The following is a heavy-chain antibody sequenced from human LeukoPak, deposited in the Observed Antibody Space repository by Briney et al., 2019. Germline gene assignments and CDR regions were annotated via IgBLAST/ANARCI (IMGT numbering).Heavy chain of an antibody. CDR1: GGSISSYY. V-gene: IGHV4-34*01. CDR3: ARTSSGSRLKNYYYYMDV. J-gene: IGHJ6*03. D-gene: IGHD1-26*01. Sequence: PSETLSLTCTVSGGSISSYYWSWIRQPPGKGLEWIGEINHSGSTNYNPSLKSRVTISVDTSKNQFSLKLSSVTAADTAVYYCARTSSGSRLKNYYYYMDVWGKGTTVTVSS. CDR2: INHSGST.